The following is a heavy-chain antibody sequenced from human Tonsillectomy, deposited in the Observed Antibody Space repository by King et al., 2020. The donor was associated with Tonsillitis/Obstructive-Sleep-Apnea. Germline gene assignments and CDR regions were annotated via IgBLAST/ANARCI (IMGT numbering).Heavy chain of an antibody. J-gene: IGHJ4*02. CDR3: ARYSSGWCFDY. CDR1: GFTVSSYY. Sequence: QLVQSGGGLIQPGGSLRLSCAASGFTVSSYYITWVRQPPGKGLEWVSVIYSGGNTYYADSVKGRFTISRDNSKNTLYLQMNSLRAEDTAVYYCARYSSGWCFDYWGQGTLVTVSS. V-gene: IGHV3-53*01. D-gene: IGHD6-19*01. CDR2: IYSGGNT.